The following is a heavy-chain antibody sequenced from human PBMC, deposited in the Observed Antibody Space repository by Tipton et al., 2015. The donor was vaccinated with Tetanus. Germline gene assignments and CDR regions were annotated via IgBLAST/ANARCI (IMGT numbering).Heavy chain of an antibody. J-gene: IGHJ6*02. D-gene: IGHD3-22*01. CDR2: IDPNSGGT. CDR1: GYTFTGYY. V-gene: IGHV1-2*02. Sequence: QLVQSGAEVKKPGASVKVSCKASGYTFTGYYIYWVRQAPGQGLEWMGWIDPNSGGTVYAQKFQGRVTMTRDTSINTAYMELSSLRSDDTAVYYCARDRGDYIYYGMDVWGPGTTVTVS. CDR3: ARDRGDYIYYGMDV.